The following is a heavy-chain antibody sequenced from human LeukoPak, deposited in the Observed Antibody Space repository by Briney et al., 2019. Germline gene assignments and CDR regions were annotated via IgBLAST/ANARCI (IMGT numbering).Heavy chain of an antibody. CDR2: ILGDGGTT. D-gene: IGHD2-15*01. J-gene: IGHJ4*02. CDR3: AKGLPYYFDY. V-gene: IGHV3-23*01. CDR1: GFIFDDFG. Sequence: GGSLRLSCVASGFIFDDFGMTWVRQVPGKGLEWVSSILGDGGTTYYADSVKGRFIISRDNSKNTVFLQMNYLRAEDTAVYYCAKGLPYYFDYWGQGTLVTVSS.